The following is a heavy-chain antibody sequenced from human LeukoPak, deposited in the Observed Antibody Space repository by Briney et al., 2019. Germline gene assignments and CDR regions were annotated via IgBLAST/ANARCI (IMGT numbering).Heavy chain of an antibody. CDR2: IQQDGSEK. J-gene: IGHJ3*02. CDR3: AKIGAAGNAFDI. V-gene: IGHV3-7*01. CDR1: GFTFSSYW. Sequence: GGSLRLSCAASGFTFSSYWMSWVRQAPGKGLEGVANIQQDGSEKYYVDSVKGRFTISRDNAKNSLYLQTNSLRAEDTAVYYCAKIGAAGNAFDIWGQGTMVTVSS. D-gene: IGHD6-13*01.